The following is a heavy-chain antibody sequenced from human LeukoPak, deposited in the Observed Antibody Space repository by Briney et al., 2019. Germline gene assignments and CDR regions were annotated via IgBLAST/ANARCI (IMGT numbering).Heavy chain of an antibody. Sequence: ASVKVSCKASGYSFSSFGITWVRQAPGQGLEWMGWISAYTGNAEYAQKFQGRVTLTTDTSTNTAYMELGSLMSDDTAVYYCAKVGDSSGYYFYFDYWGQGTLVTVSS. CDR3: AKVGDSSGYYFYFDY. CDR2: ISAYTGNA. CDR1: GYSFSSFG. J-gene: IGHJ4*02. V-gene: IGHV1-18*01. D-gene: IGHD3-22*01.